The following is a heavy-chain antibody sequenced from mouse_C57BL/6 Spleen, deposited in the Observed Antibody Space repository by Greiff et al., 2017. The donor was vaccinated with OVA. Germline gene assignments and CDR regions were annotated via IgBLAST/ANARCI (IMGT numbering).Heavy chain of an antibody. D-gene: IGHD4-1*01. Sequence: VQLQQSGAELAKPGASVKLSCKASGYTFTSYWMHWVKQRPGQGLEWIGYINPSSGYTKYNQKFKDKATLTADKSYRTAYMQLSSLTYEDSAVYYCARTGTGFAYWGQGTLVTVSA. CDR1: GYTFTSYW. V-gene: IGHV1-7*01. CDR2: INPSSGYT. CDR3: ARTGTGFAY. J-gene: IGHJ3*01.